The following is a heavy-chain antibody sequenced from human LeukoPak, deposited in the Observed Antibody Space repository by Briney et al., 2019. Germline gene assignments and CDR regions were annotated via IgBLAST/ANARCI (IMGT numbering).Heavy chain of an antibody. CDR2: ISGSGDKT. Sequence: ISGSGDKTYYAASVKGRFTISRDNSKNTLYLQMHSLRAEDTAKYYCAKGSHSTGWFYFDYWGQGTLVTVSS. J-gene: IGHJ4*02. V-gene: IGHV3-23*01. CDR3: AKGSHSTGWFYFDY. D-gene: IGHD2/OR15-2a*01.